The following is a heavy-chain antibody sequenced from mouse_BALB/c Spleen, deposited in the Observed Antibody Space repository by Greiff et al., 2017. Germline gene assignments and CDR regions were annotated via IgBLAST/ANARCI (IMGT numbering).Heavy chain of an antibody. V-gene: IGHV2-6-5*01. CDR1: GFSLTDYG. CDR3: AKAPYYRYERGYYYAMDY. J-gene: IGHJ4*01. D-gene: IGHD2-14*01. CDR2: IWGGGST. Sequence: QVQLQQSGPGLVQPSQSLSITCTVSGFSLTDYGVSWIRQPPGKGLEWLGVIWGGGSTYYNSALKYRLSISKDNSKSQVFLKMNSLQTDDTAMYYCAKAPYYRYERGYYYAMDYWGQGTSVTVSS.